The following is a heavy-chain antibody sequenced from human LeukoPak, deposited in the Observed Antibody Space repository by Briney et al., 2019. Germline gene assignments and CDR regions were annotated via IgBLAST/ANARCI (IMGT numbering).Heavy chain of an antibody. CDR1: GYSFSNYW. V-gene: IGHV5-51*01. J-gene: IGHJ5*01. Sequence: GESLKISCKGSGYSFSNYWIAWVRQMPGKGLEWMGIIYPGDSDTKYSRSFQGQVIISADKSTTTAYLQWSSLKASDTAMYYCTRRQAAAVNWFDSWGQGTLVTVSS. CDR3: TRRQAAAVNWFDS. D-gene: IGHD6-25*01. CDR2: IYPGDSDT.